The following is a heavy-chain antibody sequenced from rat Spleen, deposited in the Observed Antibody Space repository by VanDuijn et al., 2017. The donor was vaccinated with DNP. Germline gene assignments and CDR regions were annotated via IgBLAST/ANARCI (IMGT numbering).Heavy chain of an antibody. CDR1: GFTFSDYN. CDR3: TRDNYSSYMPYYYAMDA. Sequence: EVQLVESGGGLVQPGRSLKLSCAASGFTFSDYNMAWVRQAPKKGLEWVATISASGGSTSYRDSVKGRFTISRDNAKSTLYLQMDSLRSEDTATYYCTRDNYSSYMPYYYAMDAWGQGTSVTVSS. J-gene: IGHJ4*01. V-gene: IGHV5-7*01. D-gene: IGHD1-2*01. CDR2: ISASGGST.